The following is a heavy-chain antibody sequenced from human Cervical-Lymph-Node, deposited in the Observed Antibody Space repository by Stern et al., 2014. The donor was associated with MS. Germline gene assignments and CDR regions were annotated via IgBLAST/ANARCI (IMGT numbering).Heavy chain of an antibody. Sequence: EVQLVESGGGLVQPGGSLRLSCAASGFTFSDHYMDWVRQAPGKGLEWVGRSRNKANSYTREYAASVKGRFTFSRDDSKNSLYLQMNSLKTEDTAVYYCTRVGAVAGSNYYGMDVWGQGTTVTVSS. V-gene: IGHV3-72*01. CDR1: GFTFSDHY. J-gene: IGHJ6*02. CDR2: SRNKANSYTR. CDR3: TRVGAVAGSNYYGMDV. D-gene: IGHD6-19*01.